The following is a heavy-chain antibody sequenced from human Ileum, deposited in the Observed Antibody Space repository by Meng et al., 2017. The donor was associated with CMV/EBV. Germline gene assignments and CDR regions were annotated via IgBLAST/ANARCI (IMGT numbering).Heavy chain of an antibody. D-gene: IGHD2-2*01. V-gene: IGHV1-2*02. J-gene: IGHJ4*02. CDR3: ARVSGQGIRTSVFEY. Sequence: ASVKVSCKASGYTFSDYYIYWLRQAPGQGLQWMGWIDNYSGDTKYAQKFQGRATMTRDTSISTAYMEVSRLTSDDTAVYYCARVSGQGIRTSVFEYWGQGTRVTVSS. CDR2: IDNYSGDT. CDR1: GYTFSDYY.